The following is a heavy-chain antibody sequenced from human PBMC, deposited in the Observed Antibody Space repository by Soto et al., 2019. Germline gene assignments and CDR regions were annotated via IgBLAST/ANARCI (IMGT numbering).Heavy chain of an antibody. CDR2: INHSGST. J-gene: IGHJ4*02. V-gene: IGHV4-34*01. CDR1: GGSFSGYY. Sequence: SETLSLTCAVYGGSFSGYYWSWIRQPPGKGLEWIGEINHSGSTNYNPSLKSRVTISVDTSKNQFSLKLSSVTAADTAVYYCARVVGRGEQQHFDYWGQGTLVTVSS. CDR3: ARVVGRGEQQHFDY. D-gene: IGHD6-13*01.